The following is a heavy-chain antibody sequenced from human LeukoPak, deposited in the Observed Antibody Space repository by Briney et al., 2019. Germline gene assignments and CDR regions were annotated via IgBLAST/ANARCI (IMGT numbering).Heavy chain of an antibody. J-gene: IGHJ4*02. V-gene: IGHV1-69*04. Sequence: ASVKVSCKASGGTFSSYAISWVRQAPGQGLEWMGRIIPILGIANYAQKFQGRVTITADKSTSTAYMKLSSLRSGDTAVYYCARVSATVTTPFDYWGQGTLVTVSS. CDR3: ARVSATVTTPFDY. CDR2: IIPILGIA. CDR1: GGTFSSYA. D-gene: IGHD4-11*01.